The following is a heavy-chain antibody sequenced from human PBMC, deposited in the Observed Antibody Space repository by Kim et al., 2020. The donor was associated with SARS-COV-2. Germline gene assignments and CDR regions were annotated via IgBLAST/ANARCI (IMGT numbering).Heavy chain of an antibody. V-gene: IGHV3-15*06. J-gene: IGHJ3*02. CDR2: GETI. Sequence: GETINYAAPVKGRISISRDDSKNKVYLQMNSLKTEDTAVYYCTTGDTLDIWGQGTMVTVSS. CDR3: TTGDTLDI.